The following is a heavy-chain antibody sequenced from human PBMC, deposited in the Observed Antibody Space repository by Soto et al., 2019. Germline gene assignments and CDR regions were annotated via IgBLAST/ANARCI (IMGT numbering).Heavy chain of an antibody. CDR3: ARGVAGSGFDL. CDR1: GDSVSSNTAA. J-gene: IGHJ4*02. CDR2: TYYRSNWRH. Sequence: SQTLALTCAISGDSVSSNTAAWNWIRSSPSRGLEWLGRTYYRSNWRHDYAVSVRSRITVNPDTSKNHFSLQLNSVTPNDTAVYYCARGVAGSGFDLWGQGTLVTVSS. D-gene: IGHD6-19*01. V-gene: IGHV6-1*01.